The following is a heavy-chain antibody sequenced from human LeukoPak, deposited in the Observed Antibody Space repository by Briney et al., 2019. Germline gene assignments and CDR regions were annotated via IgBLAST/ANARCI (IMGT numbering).Heavy chain of an antibody. CDR1: GFTFSSYS. CDR3: ARDGVGAYDY. J-gene: IGHJ4*02. CDR2: ISSSSSTI. V-gene: IGHV3-48*01. Sequence: GGSLRLSCAASGFTFSSYSMNWVRQAPGKGLEGVSYISSSSSTIYYADSVKGRFTISRDNAKNSLYLQVNSLRAEDTAVYYCARDGVGAYDYWGQGTLVTVSS. D-gene: IGHD1-26*01.